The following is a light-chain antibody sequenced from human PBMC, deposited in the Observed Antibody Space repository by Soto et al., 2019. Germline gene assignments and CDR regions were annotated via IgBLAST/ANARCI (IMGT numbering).Light chain of an antibody. Sequence: QSALTQPPSASGTPGQRVTISCSGSSSSIGANRVSWYQQVPRTAPKLLIYGDDRRPSGVPDRFSGSKSGTSASLAISGLQSEHEADYYCASWDDSLDVFVFGTGTRVTVL. CDR1: SSSIGANR. J-gene: IGLJ1*01. V-gene: IGLV1-44*01. CDR3: ASWDDSLDVFV. CDR2: GDD.